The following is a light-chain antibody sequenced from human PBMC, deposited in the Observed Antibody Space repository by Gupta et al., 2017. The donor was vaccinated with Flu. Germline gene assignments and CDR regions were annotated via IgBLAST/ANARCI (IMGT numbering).Light chain of an antibody. Sequence: QMTQSRPPLSASLGDRVTITCRASQSISSYLNWYQQKPGKAPRLLIYAASSLQGGVPSRFSGSGSGTDFTLTISSLQPEDFAAYYCQQSYSAAGTFGQGTKVEIK. CDR1: QSISSY. J-gene: IGKJ1*01. CDR3: QQSYSAAGT. CDR2: AAS. V-gene: IGKV1-39*01.